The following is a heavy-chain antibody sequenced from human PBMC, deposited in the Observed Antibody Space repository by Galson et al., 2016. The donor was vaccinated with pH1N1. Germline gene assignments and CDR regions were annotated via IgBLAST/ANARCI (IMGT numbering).Heavy chain of an antibody. CDR1: GVSVNSPTYY. CDR2: FHTSGST. V-gene: IGHV4-61*02. D-gene: IGHD3-22*01. CDR3: AREADSSDSTGYYYKTFDY. J-gene: IGHJ4*02. Sequence: LSLTCTVSGVSVNSPTYYWSWIRQPAGKGLEWIGRFHTSGSTSYKPSLNSRVTISLDASNNQFSLKLTSVTAADTAVYYCAREADSSDSTGYYYKTFDYWGQGILVTVSS.